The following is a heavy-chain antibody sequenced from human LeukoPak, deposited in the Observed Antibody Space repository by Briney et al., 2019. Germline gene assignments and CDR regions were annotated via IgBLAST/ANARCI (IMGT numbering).Heavy chain of an antibody. CDR2: INHSGST. V-gene: IGHV4-34*01. CDR3: ARHRGSSWYVGDNWFDP. J-gene: IGHJ5*02. D-gene: IGHD6-13*01. Sequence: SETLSLTCAVYGGSFSGYYWSWIRQPPGKGLEWIGEINHSGSTNYNPSLKSRVTISVDTSKNQFSLKLSSVTAADTAVYYCARHRGSSWYVGDNWFDPWAREPWSPSPQ. CDR1: GGSFSGYY.